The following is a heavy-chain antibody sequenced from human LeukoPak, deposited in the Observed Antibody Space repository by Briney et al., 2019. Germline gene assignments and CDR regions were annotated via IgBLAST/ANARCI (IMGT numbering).Heavy chain of an antibody. J-gene: IGHJ4*02. D-gene: IGHD3-3*01. Sequence: ASVKVSCKASGYTFTNYAVNWLRQAPGQRLEWMGWINAGNGDTKFSQNYQARVTITRDASASTAYMELSSLTSEDTAVCFCARGLWSAHRREYYFDSWGQGTLVTVSS. CDR3: ARGLWSAHRREYYFDS. CDR1: GYTFTNYA. CDR2: INAGNGDT. V-gene: IGHV1-3*01.